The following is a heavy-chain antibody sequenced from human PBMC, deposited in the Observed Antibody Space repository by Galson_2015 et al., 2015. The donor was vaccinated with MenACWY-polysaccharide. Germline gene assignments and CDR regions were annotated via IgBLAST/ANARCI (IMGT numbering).Heavy chain of an antibody. Sequence: SLRLSCAPSGFTFNSYGMHWVRQAPGKGLEWVAVISYDGRDKYYGDSVKGRFTISRDFSKTTLFLQMNNLRLGDTAVYYCAKGGCDSASFYSSPNFDSWGQGTLVTVSS. J-gene: IGHJ5*01. CDR3: AKGGCDSASFYSSPNFDS. CDR1: GFTFNSYG. V-gene: IGHV3-30*18. CDR2: ISYDGRDK. D-gene: IGHD2-15*01.